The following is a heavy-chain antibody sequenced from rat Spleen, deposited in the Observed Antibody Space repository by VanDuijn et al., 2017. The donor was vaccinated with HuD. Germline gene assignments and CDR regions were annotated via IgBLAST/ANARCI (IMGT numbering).Heavy chain of an antibody. Sequence: EVQLMESGGGLVQPGRSLKLSCVASGFTFNNYWMTWIRQAPGKGLEWVASITNTGRNTYYPDSVKGRFTVTRDIAENTLYLQMTSLRSEDTATYYCVRPDSSLYVMDAWGQGASVTVSS. CDR3: VRPDSSLYVMDA. CDR2: ITNTGRNT. CDR1: GFTFNNYW. J-gene: IGHJ4*01. D-gene: IGHD1-2*01. V-gene: IGHV5-31*01.